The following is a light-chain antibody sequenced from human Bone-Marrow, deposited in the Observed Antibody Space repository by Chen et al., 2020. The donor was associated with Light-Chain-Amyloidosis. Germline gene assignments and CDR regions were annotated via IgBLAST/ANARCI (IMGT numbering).Light chain of an antibody. CDR1: SSDIGSYNL. J-gene: IGLJ3*02. CDR2: EVN. CDR3: CSYAGSRTFWV. V-gene: IGLV2-23*02. Sequence: QSALTQTASVSGSPGQSITISCTGSSSDIGSYNLVSWYQHHPGKAPKLILLEVNKRPSGVSTRFSGSKSGNTASLTISGLQAEDEADYYCCSYAGSRTFWVFGGGTKLTVL.